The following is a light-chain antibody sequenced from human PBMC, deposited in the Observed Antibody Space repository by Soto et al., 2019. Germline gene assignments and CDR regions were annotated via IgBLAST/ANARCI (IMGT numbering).Light chain of an antibody. CDR1: ESISTW. Sequence: EIQMTQSPSTLSASVGDSVNISCRASESISTWLAWYQQKPGKAPKLLMYKASNLQSGDSSRVSGAGSGTDFTLTISRLRPDDFATYFCQQYDVFPYTFGPGTKLEI. V-gene: IGKV1-5*03. CDR2: KAS. CDR3: QQYDVFPYT. J-gene: IGKJ2*01.